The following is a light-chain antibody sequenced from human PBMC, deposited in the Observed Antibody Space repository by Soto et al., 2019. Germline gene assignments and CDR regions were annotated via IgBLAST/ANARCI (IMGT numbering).Light chain of an antibody. CDR1: SSNIGSNY. V-gene: IGLV1-47*01. CDR3: AVWDDSLSVV. Sequence: QSVLTQPPSASGTPGQRVTISCSGSSSNIGSNYVYWYQQLPGTAPKLLIYQNNQRPSGVPDRFSGSKSGTSASLAISGLRSEDESDYYCAVWDDSLSVVFGGGTKLTVL. CDR2: QNN. J-gene: IGLJ2*01.